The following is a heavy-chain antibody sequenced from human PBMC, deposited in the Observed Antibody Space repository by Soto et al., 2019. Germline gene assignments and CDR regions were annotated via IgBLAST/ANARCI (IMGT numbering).Heavy chain of an antibody. CDR1: GFTFSSYG. D-gene: IGHD3-3*01. V-gene: IGHV3-30*18. Sequence: PGGSLRLSCAASGFTFSSYGMHWVRQAPGKGLEWVAVISYDGSNKYYADSVKGRFTISRDNSKNTLYLQTNSLRAEDTAVYYCAKRRLLRFLEWLPDYWGQGTLVTVSS. CDR3: AKRRLLRFLEWLPDY. J-gene: IGHJ4*02. CDR2: ISYDGSNK.